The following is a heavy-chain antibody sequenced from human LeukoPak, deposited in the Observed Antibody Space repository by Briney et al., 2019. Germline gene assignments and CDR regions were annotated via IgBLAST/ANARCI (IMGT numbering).Heavy chain of an antibody. CDR3: ARDPRYCSSTSCPFDY. CDR2: ISYDGSNK. J-gene: IGHJ4*02. V-gene: IGHV3-30-3*01. D-gene: IGHD2-2*01. CDR1: GFTFSSYA. Sequence: QPGRSLRLSCAASGFTFSSYATHWVRQAPGKGLEWVAVISYDGSNKYYADSVKGRFTISRDNSKNTLYLQMNSLRAEDTAVYYCARDPRYCSSTSCPFDYWGQGTLVTVSS.